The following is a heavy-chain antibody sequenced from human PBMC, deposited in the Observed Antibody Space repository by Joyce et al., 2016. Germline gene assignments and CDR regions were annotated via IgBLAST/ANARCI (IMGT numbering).Heavy chain of an antibody. CDR2: IYYSGST. V-gene: IGHV4-39*01. Sequence: QLQLQESGPGLVKSSETLSLTCTVSGGSISSSRYYWGWIRQPPGKGLEWIGSIYYSGSTYYNPSLKSRVTISVDTSKNQFSLKLSSVTAADTAVYYCVRRVWGHLQWKSSYYFDYWGQGSLVTVSS. CDR3: VRRVWGHLQWKSSYYFDY. J-gene: IGHJ4*02. CDR1: GGSISSSRYY. D-gene: IGHD3-16*01.